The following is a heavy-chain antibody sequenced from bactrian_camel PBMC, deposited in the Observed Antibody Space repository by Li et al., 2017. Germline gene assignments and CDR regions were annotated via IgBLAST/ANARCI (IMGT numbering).Heavy chain of an antibody. J-gene: IGHJ6*01. CDR3: AAHKWMPWKLVLCPASFGY. V-gene: IGHV3S61*01. CDR1: GFTFDDST. D-gene: IGHD1*01. Sequence: QLVESGGGLVQPGGSLRLSCTASGFTFDDSTMGWYRQAPGNECEMVSTINRNGITYYADSVVGRFTISQDNAKNKVYLQMNSLKPEDTAVYYCAAHKWMPWKLVLCPASFGYWGQGTQVTVS. CDR2: INRNGIT.